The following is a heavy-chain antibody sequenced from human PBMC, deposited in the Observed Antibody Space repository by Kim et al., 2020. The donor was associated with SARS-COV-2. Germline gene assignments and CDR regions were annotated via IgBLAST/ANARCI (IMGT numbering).Heavy chain of an antibody. Sequence: DSVKGRFTISRYNSKNTLYLQMNSLRAEDTAVYYCASTKSTTYYYGSGMGWGQGTLVTVSS. CDR3: ASTKSTTYYYGSGMG. J-gene: IGHJ4*02. D-gene: IGHD3-10*01. V-gene: IGHV3-30*01.